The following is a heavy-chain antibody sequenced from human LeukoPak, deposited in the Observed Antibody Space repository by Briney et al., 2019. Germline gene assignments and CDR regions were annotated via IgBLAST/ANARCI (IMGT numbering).Heavy chain of an antibody. D-gene: IGHD3-3*01. CDR1: GFTVSSNY. V-gene: IGHV3-53*01. CDR3: ARTPFSFVSHYYYGMDV. Sequence: GGSLRLSCAASGFTVSSNYMSWVRQAPGKGLERVSVIYSGGSTYYADSVKGRFTISRDNSKNTLCLQMNSLRAEDTAVYYCARTPFSFVSHYYYGMDVWGQGTTVTVSS. J-gene: IGHJ6*02. CDR2: IYSGGST.